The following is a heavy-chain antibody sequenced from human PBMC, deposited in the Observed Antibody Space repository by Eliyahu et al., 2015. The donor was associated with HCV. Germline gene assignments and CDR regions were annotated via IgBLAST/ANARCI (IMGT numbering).Heavy chain of an antibody. J-gene: IGHJ5*02. CDR1: GGSISSGTYY. Sequence: QLQLQESGPGLVKPSETLSLTCTVXGGSISSGTYYWGWIRQPPGKGLEWIGSIYYSGSTYYNPSLKSRVTISVDTSKNQFSLKLSSVTAADTAVYYCARHQYYGSGSSHWFDPWGQGTQVTVSS. CDR3: ARHQYYGSGSSHWFDP. D-gene: IGHD3-10*01. V-gene: IGHV4-39*01. CDR2: IYYSGST.